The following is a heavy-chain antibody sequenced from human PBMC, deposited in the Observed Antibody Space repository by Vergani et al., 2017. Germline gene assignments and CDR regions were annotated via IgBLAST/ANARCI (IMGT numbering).Heavy chain of an antibody. CDR2: SIRDST. V-gene: IGHV3-23*01. CDR3: ATNSCGTPGCQIGYFRE. J-gene: IGHJ4*02. CDR1: GFTFSSYA. D-gene: IGHD1-1*01. Sequence: EVQLLESGGGLVQPGGSLTLSCAASGFTFSSYAMNWVRQAPGKGLEWVSGSIRDSTYYEASVKGWFTISRTNSKSTLYLQMYSLRTEDTAVYYCATNSCGTPGCQIGYFREWGQGTLVTVSS.